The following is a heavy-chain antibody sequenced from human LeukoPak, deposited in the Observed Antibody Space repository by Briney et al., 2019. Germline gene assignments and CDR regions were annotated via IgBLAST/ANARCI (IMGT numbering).Heavy chain of an antibody. CDR3: ARGAHCSGGSCYGDY. V-gene: IGHV3-21*01. J-gene: IGHJ4*02. CDR1: GFTFSDYS. CDR2: ISSSSKYI. Sequence: PGGSLRLSCAASGFTFSDYSMNWVRQAPGKGLEWVSSISSSSKYIYYADSVKGRFTISRDNAKNSLYLQMNSLRAEDTAVYYCARGAHCSGGSCYGDYWGQGTLVTVSS. D-gene: IGHD2-15*01.